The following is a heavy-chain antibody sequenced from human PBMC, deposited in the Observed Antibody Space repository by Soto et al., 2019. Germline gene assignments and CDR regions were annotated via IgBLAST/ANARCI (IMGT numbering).Heavy chain of an antibody. J-gene: IGHJ6*02. Sequence: ASVKVSCKASGYTFPSFDIKWVRKATGQRLEWMGWMNPNSGNTGYAQKFQGRVTMTRNTSISTAYMELSSLRSEDTAVYYCARVRDYYDSSGYYYGYYYGMDVWGQGTTVTVSS. CDR2: MNPNSGNT. D-gene: IGHD3-22*01. CDR1: GYTFPSFD. V-gene: IGHV1-8*01. CDR3: ARVRDYYDSSGYYYGYYYGMDV.